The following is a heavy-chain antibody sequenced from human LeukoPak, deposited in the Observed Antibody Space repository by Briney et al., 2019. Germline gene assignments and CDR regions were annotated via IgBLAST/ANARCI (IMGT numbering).Heavy chain of an antibody. CDR3: ARGPYSSNWYVDY. Sequence: PGGSLRLSCVASGFSVSSDYMTWVRLAPGKGLEWISYISRTGNSIYYADSVKGRFTISRDSAKNSLYLQMNSLRAEDTAVYYCARGPYSSNWYVDYWGQGTLVTVAS. D-gene: IGHD6-13*01. CDR1: GFSVSSDY. J-gene: IGHJ4*02. CDR2: ISRTGNSI. V-gene: IGHV3-48*03.